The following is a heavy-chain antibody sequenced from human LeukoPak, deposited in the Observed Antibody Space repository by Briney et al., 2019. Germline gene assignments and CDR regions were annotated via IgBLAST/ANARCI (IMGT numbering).Heavy chain of an antibody. CDR3: AKDKTRLRYYDILTGHGDY. J-gene: IGHJ4*02. D-gene: IGHD3-9*01. V-gene: IGHV3-23*01. CDR2: ISGSGGST. Sequence: PGGSLRLSCAASGFTFSSYAMSWVRQAPGKGLEWVSAISGSGGSTYYADSVKGRFTISRDNSKNTLYLQMNSLRAEDTAVYYCAKDKTRLRYYDILTGHGDYWGQGTLVTVSS. CDR1: GFTFSSYA.